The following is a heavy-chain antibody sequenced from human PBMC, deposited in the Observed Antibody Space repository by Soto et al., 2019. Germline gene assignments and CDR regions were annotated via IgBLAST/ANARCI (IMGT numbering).Heavy chain of an antibody. CDR2: ISYDGSNK. V-gene: IGHV3-30*18. Sequence: QVQLVESGGGVVQPGRSLRLSCAASGFTFSSYGMHWVRQAPGKGLERVAVISYDGSNKYYADSVKGRFTISRDNSKNTLYLQMNSLRAEDTAVYYCAKSQGGGYSYGFDYWGQGTLVTVSS. D-gene: IGHD5-18*01. CDR1: GFTFSSYG. CDR3: AKSQGGGYSYGFDY. J-gene: IGHJ4*02.